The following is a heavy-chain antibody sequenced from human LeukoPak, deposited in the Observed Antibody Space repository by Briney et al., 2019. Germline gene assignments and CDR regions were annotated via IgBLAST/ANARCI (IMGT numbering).Heavy chain of an antibody. Sequence: SETLSLTCTVSGGSISSGDYYWSWIRQPPGKGLGGIGYIYYSGSTYYNPSLKSRVTISVDTSKNQFSLKLSSVTAADTAVYYCARESRIADPYYYYYGMDVWGQGTTVTVSS. V-gene: IGHV4-30-4*01. D-gene: IGHD6-13*01. J-gene: IGHJ6*02. CDR2: IYYSGST. CDR1: GGSISSGDYY. CDR3: ARESRIADPYYYYYGMDV.